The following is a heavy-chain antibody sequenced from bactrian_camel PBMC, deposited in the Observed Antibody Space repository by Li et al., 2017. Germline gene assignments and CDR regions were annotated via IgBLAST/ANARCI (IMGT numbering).Heavy chain of an antibody. Sequence: SCVASGVTHIPLCMAWYRQTPGKEREAVAAIYSGGGRIYYGDSVKGRFTISKDDATKTLYLQMNSLKPEDTAIYYCAADFVKYGTTCEGLRRGLGYWGQGTQV. CDR1: GVTHIPLC. J-gene: IGHJ6*01. V-gene: IGHV3S25*01. D-gene: IGHD2*01. CDR3: AADFVKYGTTCEGLRRGLGY. CDR2: IYSGGGRI.